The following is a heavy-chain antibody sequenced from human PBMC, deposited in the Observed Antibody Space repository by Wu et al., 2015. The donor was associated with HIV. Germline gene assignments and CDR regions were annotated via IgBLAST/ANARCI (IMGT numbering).Heavy chain of an antibody. CDR2: IIPAFGTT. J-gene: IGHJ6*02. CDR1: GDTFNIFA. V-gene: IGHV1-69*12. D-gene: IGHD1-26*01. Sequence: QVQLVQSGAEVKKPGSSVKVSCKASGDTFNIFAINWVRQAPGQGLEWMGGIIPAFGTTDYAGKFQGRVTISADDSTSTAYMELRSLRSDDTAVYYCARDNQGSGSYAEPLGYYYGMDVWGQGP. CDR3: ARDNQGSGSYAEPLGYYYGMDV.